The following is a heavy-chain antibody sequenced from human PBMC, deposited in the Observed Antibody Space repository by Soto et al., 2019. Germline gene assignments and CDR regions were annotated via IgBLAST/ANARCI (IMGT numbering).Heavy chain of an antibody. V-gene: IGHV3-23*01. CDR3: VRCYSGSYYNALDM. J-gene: IGHJ3*02. Sequence: SLRLSCAASAFAFSNYAMTWVRQAPGKELEWVSVISGGGGNTYYADSVKGRFTISRDNSRKTVFLQMNSLRAEDTAVYYCVRCYSGSYYNALDMWGQGTMVTVSS. CDR2: ISGGGGNT. D-gene: IGHD1-26*01. CDR1: AFAFSNYA.